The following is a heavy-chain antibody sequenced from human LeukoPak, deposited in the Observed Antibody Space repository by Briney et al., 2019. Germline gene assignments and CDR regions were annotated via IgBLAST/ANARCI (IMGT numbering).Heavy chain of an antibody. Sequence: SETLSLTCAVYGGSFSGYYWSWIRQPPGKGLEWIGEINHSGSTNYNPSLKSRVTISVDTSKNQFSLKLSSVTAADTAVYYCARAEVTTIGGGRYFHHWGQGILVTVSS. J-gene: IGHJ4*02. D-gene: IGHD2-21*02. CDR1: GGSFSGYY. CDR3: ARAEVTTIGGGRYFHH. V-gene: IGHV4-34*01. CDR2: INHSGST.